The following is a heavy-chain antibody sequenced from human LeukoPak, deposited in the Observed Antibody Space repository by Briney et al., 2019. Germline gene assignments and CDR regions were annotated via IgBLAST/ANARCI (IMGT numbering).Heavy chain of an antibody. CDR2: TYYRSKWYN. Sequence: SQTLSLTCAISGDSVSSNSAAWNWIRQSPSRGLEWLGRTYYRSKWYNDYAVSVKSRITINPDTSKNQFSLQLNSVTPEDAAVYYCARVYIAETYNWFDPWGQGTLVTVSS. D-gene: IGHD2-15*01. CDR3: ARVYIAETYNWFDP. CDR1: GDSVSSNSAA. V-gene: IGHV6-1*01. J-gene: IGHJ5*02.